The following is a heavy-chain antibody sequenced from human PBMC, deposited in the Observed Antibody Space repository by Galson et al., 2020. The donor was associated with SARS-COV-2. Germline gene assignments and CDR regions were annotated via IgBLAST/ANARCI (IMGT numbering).Heavy chain of an antibody. CDR3: VRGAEERRIIVVVPYYYTYMDV. J-gene: IGHJ6*03. D-gene: IGHD2-2*01. CDR1: GGSFKNYY. V-gene: IGHV4-34*01. Sequence: SETLSLTCAVYGGSFKNYYWTWIRQSPGKGLQSIGEINHRGSTNYDPSLQGRVAMSVDTSKNQFSLRLSSVTAADTSVYYCVRGAEERRIIVVVPYYYTYMDVGGGGTAVTVSS. CDR2: INHRGST.